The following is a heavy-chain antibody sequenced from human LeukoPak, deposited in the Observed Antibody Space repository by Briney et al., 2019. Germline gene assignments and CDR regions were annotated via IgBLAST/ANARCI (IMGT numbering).Heavy chain of an antibody. D-gene: IGHD3-10*01. CDR3: AILTRITMVGPDYYFDY. CDR2: INPNSGGT. V-gene: IGHV1-2*02. Sequence: ASVKVSCKASGYTFTSYGISWVRQAPGQGLEWMGWINPNSGGTNYAQKFQGRVTMTRDTSISTAYMELSRLRSDDTAVYYCAILTRITMVGPDYYFDYWGQGTLVTVSS. J-gene: IGHJ4*02. CDR1: GYTFTSYG.